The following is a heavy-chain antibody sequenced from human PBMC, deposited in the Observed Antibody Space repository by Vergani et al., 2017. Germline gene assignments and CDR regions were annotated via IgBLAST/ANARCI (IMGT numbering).Heavy chain of an antibody. CDR2: IYHSGST. D-gene: IGHD2-2*01. CDR1: GGSISSSNW. CDR3: ASWVGYCSSTSCYAPGRTFSY. Sequence: QVQLQESGPGLVKPSGTLSLTCAVSGGSISSSNWWSWVRQPPGKGLEWIGEIYHSGSTNYNPSLKSRVTISVDKSKNQFSLKLSSVTAADTAVYCCASWVGYCSSTSCYAPGRTFSYWGQGTLVTVSS. J-gene: IGHJ4*02. V-gene: IGHV4-4*01.